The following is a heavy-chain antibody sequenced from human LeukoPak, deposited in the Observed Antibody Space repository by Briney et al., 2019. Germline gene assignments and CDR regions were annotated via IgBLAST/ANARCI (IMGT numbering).Heavy chain of an antibody. D-gene: IGHD3-3*01. Sequence: PSETLSLTCTVSGGSLSSQYWSWIRQPPGKGLEWIGYIYYSASDNYNPSLKSRVTISVDTSKNQFSLKLSSVTAADTAVYYCARSDFWSGQVVDYWGQGTLVTVSS. V-gene: IGHV4-59*11. CDR3: ARSDFWSGQVVDY. J-gene: IGHJ4*02. CDR1: GGSLSSQY. CDR2: IYYSASD.